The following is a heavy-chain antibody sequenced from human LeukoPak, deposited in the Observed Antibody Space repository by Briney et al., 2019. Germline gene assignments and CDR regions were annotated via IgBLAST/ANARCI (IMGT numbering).Heavy chain of an antibody. Sequence: SSETLSLTCTVSGGSISSYYWSWIRQPAGKGLEWIGRIYTSGSTNYNPSLKSRVTMSVDTSKNQFSLKLSSVTAADTAVYYCARDYQLLYSGSYYFDYWGQGTLVTVSS. V-gene: IGHV4-4*07. CDR2: IYTSGST. CDR1: GGSISSYY. D-gene: IGHD2-2*02. J-gene: IGHJ4*02. CDR3: ARDYQLLYSGSYYFDY.